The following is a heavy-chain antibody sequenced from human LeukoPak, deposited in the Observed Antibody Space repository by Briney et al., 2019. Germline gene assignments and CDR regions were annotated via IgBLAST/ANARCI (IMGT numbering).Heavy chain of an antibody. CDR1: GFSVSSWY. CDR2: LYPRGDT. D-gene: IGHD1-26*01. V-gene: IGHV3-53*01. CDR3: ARGGTSRFGQ. J-gene: IGHJ4*02. Sequence: PGGSLRLSCAASGFSVSSWYMAWVRQAPGKGLDWVSTLYPRGDTYYADSVKGRFIISRDNSKNTLYLQVNDVRAEDTALYYCARGGTSRFGQWGQGTLVTVSS.